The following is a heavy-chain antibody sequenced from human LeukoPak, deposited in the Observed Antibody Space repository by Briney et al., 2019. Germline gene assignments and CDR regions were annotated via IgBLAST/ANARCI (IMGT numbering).Heavy chain of an antibody. Sequence: GGSLRLSCAASGFTFSSYSMNWVRQAPGKGLEWVSYISSRSRTIFYADSVKGRFTISRDNAKNSLYLQMNSLRAEDTAVCYCARASGSYCGGDCFNIFDSWGQGTLVTVSS. J-gene: IGHJ4*02. CDR1: GFTFSSYS. V-gene: IGHV3-48*04. D-gene: IGHD2-21*02. CDR2: ISSRSRTI. CDR3: ARASGSYCGGDCFNIFDS.